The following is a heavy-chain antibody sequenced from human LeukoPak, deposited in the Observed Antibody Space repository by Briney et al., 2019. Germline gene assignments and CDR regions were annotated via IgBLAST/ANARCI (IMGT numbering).Heavy chain of an antibody. J-gene: IGHJ4*02. Sequence: PSETLSLTCSVSGDSISYGYDWGWTRQPPGKGLEWIGTIHHSGSTYYNPSLKSPVNISVDTSKNQFSLNLSSVTAADTAVYYCARDSSGYTYYFDYGGQGTLATVSA. CDR3: ARDSSGYTYYFDY. CDR2: IHHSGST. V-gene: IGHV4-38-2*02. CDR1: GDSISYGYD. D-gene: IGHD3-22*01.